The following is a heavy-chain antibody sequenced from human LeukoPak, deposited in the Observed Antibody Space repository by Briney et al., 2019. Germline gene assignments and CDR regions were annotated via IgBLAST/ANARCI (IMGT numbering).Heavy chain of an antibody. V-gene: IGHV1-69*06. CDR1: GGTFSSYA. CDR3: ASRPGYSYGYFDY. J-gene: IGHJ4*02. Sequence: PRASVKVSCKASGGTFSSYAISWVRQAPGQGLEWMGGIIPIFGTANYAQKFQGRVTITADKSTSTAYMELSSLRSEDTAVYYCASRPGYSYGYFDYWGQGTLVTVSS. CDR2: IIPIFGTA. D-gene: IGHD5-18*01.